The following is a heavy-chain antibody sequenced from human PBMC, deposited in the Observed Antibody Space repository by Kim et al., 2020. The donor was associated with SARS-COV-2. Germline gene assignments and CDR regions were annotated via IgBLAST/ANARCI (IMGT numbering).Heavy chain of an antibody. Sequence: GYADSVKGRFTTSIDNTKNSLYLQMNSLSPEDTALYYCTKDVLAGGADVWGQGTAVIVSS. V-gene: IGHV3-9*01. CDR3: TKDVLAGGADV. D-gene: IGHD3-3*02. J-gene: IGHJ6*02.